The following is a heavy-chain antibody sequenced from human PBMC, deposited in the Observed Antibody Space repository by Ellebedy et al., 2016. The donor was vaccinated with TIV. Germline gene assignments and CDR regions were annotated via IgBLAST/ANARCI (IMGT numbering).Heavy chain of an antibody. CDR2: IYWNADK. J-gene: IGHJ4*02. Sequence: SGPTLVKPTQTLTLTCPFPGLSLNTTAVSVGWIRQPPGEALEWLGIIYWNADKRYSPSLQSRLTITKDTSKNHVVLTMTNLDPVDTATYYSARTTGPRLFDSWGQGTLVTVSS. CDR1: GLSLNTTAVS. CDR3: ARTTGPRLFDS. V-gene: IGHV2-5*01.